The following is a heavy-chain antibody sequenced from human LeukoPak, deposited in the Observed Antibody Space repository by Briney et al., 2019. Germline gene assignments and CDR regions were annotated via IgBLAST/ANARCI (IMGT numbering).Heavy chain of an antibody. Sequence: ASVKVSCKASGYTFTSYYMHWVRQAPGQGLEWMGIINPSGGSTNYAQKFQGRVTMTRDTSTSTVYMELSSLRSEDTAVYYCARDFRYYDFWSGTPGGMDVWGKGTTVTVSS. CDR2: INPSGGST. J-gene: IGHJ6*04. V-gene: IGHV1-46*01. CDR3: ARDFRYYDFWSGTPGGMDV. CDR1: GYTFTSYY. D-gene: IGHD3-3*01.